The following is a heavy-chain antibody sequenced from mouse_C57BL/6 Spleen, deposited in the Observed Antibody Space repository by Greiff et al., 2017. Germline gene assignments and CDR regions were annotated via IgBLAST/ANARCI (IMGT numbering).Heavy chain of an antibody. CDR2: IDPENGDT. CDR1: GFTIKDDY. J-gene: IGHJ4*01. Sequence: VQLQQSGAELVRPGASVKLSCTASGFTIKDDYMHWVKQRPEQGLEWIGWIDPENGDTEYASKFQGKATITADTSSNTAYLQLSSLTSEDTAVYYCTASDDKGALGYWGQGTTVTVSS. D-gene: IGHD2-3*01. CDR3: TASDDKGALGY. V-gene: IGHV14-4*01.